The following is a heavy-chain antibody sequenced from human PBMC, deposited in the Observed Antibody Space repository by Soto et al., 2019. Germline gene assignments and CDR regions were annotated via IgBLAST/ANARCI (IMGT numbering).Heavy chain of an antibody. D-gene: IGHD2-2*02. J-gene: IGHJ6*02. CDR2: INPSGGST. V-gene: IGHV1-46*01. Sequence: QVQLVQSGAEVKKPGASVKVSCKASGYTFTSYYMHWVRQAPGQGLEWMGIINPSGGSTSYAQKFEGRVTMTGGTSASTVYRELGSLRSGDTAVYYCARDVGNCSSTSCYTGRDYYYGMDVWGQGTTVTVSS. CDR3: ARDVGNCSSTSCYTGRDYYYGMDV. CDR1: GYTFTSYY.